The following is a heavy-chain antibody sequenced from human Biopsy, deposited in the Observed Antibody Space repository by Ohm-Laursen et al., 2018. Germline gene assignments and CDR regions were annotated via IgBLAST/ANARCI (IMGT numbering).Heavy chain of an antibody. V-gene: IGHV4-59*07. CDR1: GGSIISYY. Sequence: SDTLSLTCGVSGGSIISYYWTWIRQPPGKGLEWIGHVYNGGIINYNPSLKSRVTISKDTSKNQFSLQVNSVTAADTAVYYCARTPRDSFWSGSYKRGLWFDPWGQGTLVIVSS. CDR2: VYNGGII. J-gene: IGHJ5*02. D-gene: IGHD3-3*01. CDR3: ARTPRDSFWSGSYKRGLWFDP.